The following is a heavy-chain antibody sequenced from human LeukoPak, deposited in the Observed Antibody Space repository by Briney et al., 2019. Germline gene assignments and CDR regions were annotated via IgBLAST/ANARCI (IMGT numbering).Heavy chain of an antibody. V-gene: IGHV3-74*01. J-gene: IGHJ4*02. D-gene: IGHD2-2*01. CDR3: VSFYETY. CDR1: GNYL. CDR2: INSDGSWT. Sequence: GGSLRLSCAASGNYLMHWVRQAPGKGLVWVSHINSDGSWTSYADSVKGRFTISKDNAKNTVYVQMNNLRAEDTAVYYCVSFYETYWGRGTLVTVSS.